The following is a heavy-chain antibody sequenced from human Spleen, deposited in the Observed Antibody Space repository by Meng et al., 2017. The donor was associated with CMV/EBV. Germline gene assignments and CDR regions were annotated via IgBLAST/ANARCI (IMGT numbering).Heavy chain of an antibody. CDR1: GFTFSSYS. V-gene: IGHV3-48*04. D-gene: IGHD2-2*01. CDR3: ARVWGLGYCSSTSCHNDY. Sequence: GESLKISCAASGFTFSSYSMNWVRQAPGKGLEWVSYISSSGGTIYYADSVKGRFIISRDNAKNSLYLQMNSLRAEDTAVYHCARVWGLGYCSSTSCHNDYWGQGTLVTVSS. J-gene: IGHJ4*02. CDR2: ISSSGGTI.